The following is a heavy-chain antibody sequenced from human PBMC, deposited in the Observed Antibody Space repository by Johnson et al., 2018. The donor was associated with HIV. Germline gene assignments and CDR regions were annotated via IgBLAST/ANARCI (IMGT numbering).Heavy chain of an antibody. D-gene: IGHD3-3*01. CDR3: ARGPTPVFGNAFDI. V-gene: IGHV3-30-3*01. CDR2: ISYDGSNK. Sequence: QVQLVESGGGVVQPGRSLRLSCAASGFTFSSYAMHWVRQAPGKGLEWVAVISYDGSNKYYADSVKGRFTISRDNSKNTLDLQMSSLRAEDTAVYYCARGPTPVFGNAFDIRGQGTMVTVSS. CDR1: GFTFSSYA. J-gene: IGHJ3*02.